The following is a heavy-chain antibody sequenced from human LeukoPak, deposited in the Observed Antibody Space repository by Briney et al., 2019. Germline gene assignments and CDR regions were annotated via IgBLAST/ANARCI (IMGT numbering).Heavy chain of an antibody. CDR2: IKQDGSEK. D-gene: IGHD3-22*01. J-gene: IGHJ4*02. CDR3: ARDLGGYYYDSSGSYFDY. V-gene: IGHV3-7*01. Sequence: GGSLRLSCAASGFTFSSYWMSWVRQAPGKGLEWVANIKQDGSEKYYVDSVKGRFTISRDNAKNSLYQQINSLRAEDTAVYYCARDLGGYYYDSSGSYFDYWGQGTLVTVSS. CDR1: GFTFSSYW.